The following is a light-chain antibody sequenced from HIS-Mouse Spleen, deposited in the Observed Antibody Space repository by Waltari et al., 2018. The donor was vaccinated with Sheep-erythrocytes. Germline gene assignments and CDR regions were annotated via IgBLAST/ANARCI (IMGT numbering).Light chain of an antibody. CDR3: CSYAGSYTFWV. CDR2: DVS. J-gene: IGLJ3*02. Sequence: QSALTQPRSVSGSPGQSVTISCTGTSSDVGGYNYVSWYQQHPGKAPKLMIYDVSKRPSGVPDSSSGAKSGNTASLTISGLQAEDEADYYCCSYAGSYTFWVFGGGTKLTVL. V-gene: IGLV2-11*01. CDR1: SSDVGGYNY.